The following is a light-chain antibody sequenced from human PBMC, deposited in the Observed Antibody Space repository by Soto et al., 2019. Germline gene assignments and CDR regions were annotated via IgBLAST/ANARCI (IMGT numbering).Light chain of an antibody. CDR3: QQSNVYWGT. Sequence: DIQITQSPSPLSASVGDRVTITCRASQTIGGWLAWFQQKPGIAPELLIYDASTLESGVPSRFSGSGYGTEFTLTISSLQPDDFATYYCQQSNVYWGTFGQGTKVDIK. J-gene: IGKJ1*01. CDR2: DAS. V-gene: IGKV1-5*01. CDR1: QTIGGW.